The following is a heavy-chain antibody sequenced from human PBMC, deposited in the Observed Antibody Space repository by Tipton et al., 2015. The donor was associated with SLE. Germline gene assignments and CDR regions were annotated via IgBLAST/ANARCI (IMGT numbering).Heavy chain of an antibody. V-gene: IGHV4-4*08. CDR1: GGSISSHY. D-gene: IGHD6-6*01. CDR2: IYTSGST. Sequence: TLSFTCTVSGGSISSHYWSWIRQPQGKGLEWIGYIYTSGSTNYNPSLKSRVTISVDTSKNQFSLKLSSVTAADTAVYYCARGGEYSTYYGMDVWGQGTTVTVSS. J-gene: IGHJ6*02. CDR3: ARGGEYSTYYGMDV.